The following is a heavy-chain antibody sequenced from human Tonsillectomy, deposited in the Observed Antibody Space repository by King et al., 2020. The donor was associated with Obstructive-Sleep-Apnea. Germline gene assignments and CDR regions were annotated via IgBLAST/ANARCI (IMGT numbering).Heavy chain of an antibody. CDR3: TTARLTVTTSYDY. Sequence: QLVQSGGGLVKPGGSLRLSCAASGFTFSNAWMSWVRQAPGKGLEWVGRIKSKTDGGTIDYAAPVKGRFTISREDSKNTLYLQMNSMKTEDTAVYYCTTARLTVTTSYDYWGQGTLVTVSS. CDR1: GFTFSNAW. V-gene: IGHV3-15*01. J-gene: IGHJ4*02. D-gene: IGHD4-17*01. CDR2: IKSKTDGGTI.